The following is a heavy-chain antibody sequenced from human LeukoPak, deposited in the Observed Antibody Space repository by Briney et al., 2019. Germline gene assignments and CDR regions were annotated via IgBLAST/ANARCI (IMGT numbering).Heavy chain of an antibody. CDR2: ISSSSSTI. J-gene: IGHJ6*04. Sequence: PGGSLRLSCAASGFTFSSYSMNWVRQAPGQGLEWVSYISSSSSTIYYADSVKGRFTISRDNAKSSLYLQMNSLRAEDTAVYYCAELGITMIGGVWGKGTTVTISS. CDR3: AELGITMIGGV. D-gene: IGHD3-10*02. CDR1: GFTFSSYS. V-gene: IGHV3-48*01.